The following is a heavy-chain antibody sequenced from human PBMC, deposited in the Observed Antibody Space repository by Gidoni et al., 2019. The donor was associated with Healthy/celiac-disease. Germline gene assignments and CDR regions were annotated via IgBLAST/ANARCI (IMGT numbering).Heavy chain of an antibody. V-gene: IGHV3-30*01. D-gene: IGHD3-22*01. CDR3: AREKGSGYYAHYYYYMDV. CDR1: GFTFRSYA. J-gene: IGHJ6*03. CDR2: ISYDGSNK. Sequence: QVQLVESGGGVVQPGRSLRLSCAASGFTFRSYAMHWVRQAPGKGLEWVAVISYDGSNKYYADSVKGRFTISRDNSKNTLYLQMNSLRAEDTAVYYCAREKGSGYYAHYYYYMDVWGKGTTVTVSS.